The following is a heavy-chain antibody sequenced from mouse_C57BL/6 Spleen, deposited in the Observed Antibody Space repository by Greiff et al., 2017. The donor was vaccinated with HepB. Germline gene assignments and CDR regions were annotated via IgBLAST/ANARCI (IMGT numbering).Heavy chain of an antibody. J-gene: IGHJ4*01. CDR2: ISSGGDYI. CDR1: GFTFSSYA. V-gene: IGHV5-9-1*02. D-gene: IGHD2-12*01. CDR3: TRYSDYYAMDY. Sequence: EVQVVESGEGLVKPGGSLKLSCAASGFTFSSYAMSWVRQTPEKRLEWVAYISSGGDYIYYADTVKGRFTISRDNARNTLYLQMSSLKSEDTAMYYCTRYSDYYAMDYWGQGTSVTVSS.